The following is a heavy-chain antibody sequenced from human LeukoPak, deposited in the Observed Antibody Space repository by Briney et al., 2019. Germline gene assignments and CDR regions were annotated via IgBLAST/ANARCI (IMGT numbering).Heavy chain of an antibody. V-gene: IGHV4-59*01. D-gene: IGHD1-26*01. Sequence: PSETLSLTCTVSGGSISSYYWSWIRQPPGKGLEWIAYIYYSGTTNYNPSLNSRVTISVDTSKNQSSLRLSSVTTADTAIYYCARGGIGSSRGSFFGYWGQGTLVTVSS. J-gene: IGHJ4*02. CDR2: IYYSGTT. CDR1: GGSISSYY. CDR3: ARGGIGSSRGSFFGY.